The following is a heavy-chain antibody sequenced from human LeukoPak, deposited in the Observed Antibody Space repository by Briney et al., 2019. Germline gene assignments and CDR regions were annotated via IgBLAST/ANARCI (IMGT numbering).Heavy chain of an antibody. D-gene: IGHD1-1*01. CDR3: ARTNDGDYYYGMDV. CDR1: GGSISSYY. CDR2: IYYSGTT. J-gene: IGHJ6*02. V-gene: IGHV4-59*01. Sequence: PSETLSLTCTVSGGSISSYYWSWIRQPPGKGLEWIGYIYYSGTTTYNPSLKSRVTISLDTSKKQFFLKLSSVTAADTAVYYCARTNDGDYYYGMDVWGQGTTVTVSS.